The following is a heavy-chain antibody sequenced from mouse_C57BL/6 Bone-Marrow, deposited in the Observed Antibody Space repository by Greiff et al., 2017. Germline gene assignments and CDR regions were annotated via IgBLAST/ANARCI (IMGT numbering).Heavy chain of an antibody. D-gene: IGHD4-1*01. CDR1: VFTFSSYG. J-gene: IGHJ2*01. CDR3: ARRDWSYYFDY. CDR2: ISSGGSYT. V-gene: IGHV5-6*02. Sequence: EVMLVESGGDLVKPGGSLKLSCAASVFTFSSYGMSWVRQTPDKRLEWVATISSGGSYTYYPDSVKGRFTISRDNAKNTLYLQMSSLKSEDTAMYYCARRDWSYYFDYWGQGTTLTVSS.